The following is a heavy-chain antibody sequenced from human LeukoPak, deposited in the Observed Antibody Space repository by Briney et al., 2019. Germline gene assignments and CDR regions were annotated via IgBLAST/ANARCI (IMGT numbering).Heavy chain of an antibody. CDR2: ISSSSYI. J-gene: IGHJ4*02. Sequence: GGSLRLSCAASGFTFSSYSMNWVRQAPGKGLEWVSSISSSSYIYYADSVKGRFTISRDNAKNSLDLQMNSLRAEDTAVYYCARERGTMVRGVIRYWGQGTLVTVSS. CDR3: ARERGTMVRGVIRY. CDR1: GFTFSSYS. V-gene: IGHV3-21*01. D-gene: IGHD3-10*01.